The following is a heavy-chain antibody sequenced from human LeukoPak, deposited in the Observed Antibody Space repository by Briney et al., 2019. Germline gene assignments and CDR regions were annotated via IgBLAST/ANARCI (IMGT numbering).Heavy chain of an antibody. J-gene: IGHJ4*02. CDR3: AKERWLGETNLYYFDY. CDR2: ISGSGGNT. Sequence: PGGSLRLSCAASGFTFSSYAMSWVRQAPGKGLEWVSAISGSGGNTYYADSVKGRFTISRDNSKNTLYLQMNSLRAEDTAVYYCAKERWLGETNLYYFDYWGQGSLVTVSS. V-gene: IGHV3-23*01. CDR1: GFTFSSYA. D-gene: IGHD3-10*01.